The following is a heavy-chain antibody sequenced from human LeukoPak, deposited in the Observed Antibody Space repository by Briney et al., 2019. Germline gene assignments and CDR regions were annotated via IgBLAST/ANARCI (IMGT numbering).Heavy chain of an antibody. CDR1: GGSISSSSYY. D-gene: IGHD3-10*01. V-gene: IGHV4-39*01. J-gene: IGHJ4*02. CDR2: IYHSGSS. CDR3: ARHSSYYGNFDY. Sequence: SETLSLTCTVSGGSISSSSYYWGWIRQPPGKGLEWIGSIYHSGSSYYNPSLKSRVTISVDTSKNQLSLKLSSVTAADTAVYYCARHSSYYGNFDYWGQGTLVTVSS.